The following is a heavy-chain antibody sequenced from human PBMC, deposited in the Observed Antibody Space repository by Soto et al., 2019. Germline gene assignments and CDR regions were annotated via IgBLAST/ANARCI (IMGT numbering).Heavy chain of an antibody. J-gene: IGHJ3*01. V-gene: IGHV3-23*01. CDR3: AKYTATVTIYYSIDF. CDR2: ISGSGGST. CDR1: GFTFSSYA. Sequence: PGGSLRLSCAASGFTFSSYAMTWVRQAPGKGLEWVSGISGSGGSTYYADSVKGRFTISRDNSKNTLYLQMNSLRAEDTAVYYCAKYTATVTIYYSIDFWGQGTMVTVSS. D-gene: IGHD4-17*01.